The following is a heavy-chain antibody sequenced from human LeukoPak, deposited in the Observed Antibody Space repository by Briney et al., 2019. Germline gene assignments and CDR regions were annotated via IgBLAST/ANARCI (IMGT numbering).Heavy chain of an antibody. Sequence: PSQTLSLTCAVSGGSISSGGYSWSWIRQPPGKGLEWIGYIYHSGSTYYNPSLKSRVTISVDRSKNQFSLKLSSVTAADTAVYYCAREADFYYDSSGYHRARYFDYWGQGTLVTVSS. D-gene: IGHD3-22*01. V-gene: IGHV4-30-2*01. CDR1: GGSISSGGYS. CDR2: IYHSGST. CDR3: AREADFYYDSSGYHRARYFDY. J-gene: IGHJ4*02.